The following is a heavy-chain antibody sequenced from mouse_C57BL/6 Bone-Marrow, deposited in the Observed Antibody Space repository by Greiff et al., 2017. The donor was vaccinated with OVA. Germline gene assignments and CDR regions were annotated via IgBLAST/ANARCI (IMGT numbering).Heavy chain of an antibody. CDR1: GFSLTSYG. J-gene: IGHJ2*01. CDR2: IWSGGST. CDR3: ARLQAYQVGYYFDY. Sequence: VNVVESGPGLVQPSQSLSITCTVSGFSLTSYGVHWVRQSPGKGLEWLGVIWSGGSTDYNAAFISRLSISKDNSKSQVFFKMNSLQADDTAIYYCARLQAYQVGYYFDYWGQGTTLTVSS. V-gene: IGHV2-2*01. D-gene: IGHD1-3*01.